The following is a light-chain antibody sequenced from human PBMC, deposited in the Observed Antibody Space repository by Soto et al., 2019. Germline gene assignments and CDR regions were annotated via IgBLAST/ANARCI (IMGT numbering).Light chain of an antibody. CDR1: SSNIGLNY. Sequence: QSVLTQSPSASGTPGQRVNISCSGGSSNIGLNYVYWYQQLPGTAPKLLIYKTGERPSGVPDRFSGSKSGTSASLAISGLRSEDEAEYYCSVWDNSLSCRVFGEGTKVTVL. J-gene: IGLJ3*02. CDR2: KTG. CDR3: SVWDNSLSCRV. V-gene: IGLV1-47*01.